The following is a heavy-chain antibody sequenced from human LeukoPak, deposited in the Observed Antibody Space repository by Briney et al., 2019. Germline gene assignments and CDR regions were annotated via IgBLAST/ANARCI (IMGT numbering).Heavy chain of an antibody. D-gene: IGHD5-12*01. V-gene: IGHV3-30*04. CDR1: GFTFSIYN. CDR3: TSNSGYEKGF. CDR2: ILYDGSKK. Sequence: GGSPRLSCAASGFTFSIYNMHWVRQAPGKGLEWVAVILYDGSKKYYADSVQGRFIISRDNSKNMLYLQMNSLRTEDTAVYYCTSNSGYEKGFWGQGNLVTVSS. J-gene: IGHJ4*02.